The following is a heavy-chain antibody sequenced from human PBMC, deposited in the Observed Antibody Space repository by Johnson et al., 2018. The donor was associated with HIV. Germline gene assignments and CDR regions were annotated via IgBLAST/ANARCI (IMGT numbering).Heavy chain of an antibody. D-gene: IGHD5-18*01. CDR2: ISSGGDT. J-gene: IGHJ3*02. V-gene: IGHV3-66*01. CDR1: GFTVSSNY. Sequence: EKLVESGGGVVQPGGSLRLSCVVSGFTVSSNYITWVRQAPGKGLEWVSVISSGGDTYYADSVKDRFTISRDNSKNTLYLQMNRLRAEDTAVYYCARAPGYSRAFDIWGQGTMVTVST. CDR3: ARAPGYSRAFDI.